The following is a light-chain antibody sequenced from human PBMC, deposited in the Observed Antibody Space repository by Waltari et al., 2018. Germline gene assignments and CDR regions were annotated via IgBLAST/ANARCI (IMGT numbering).Light chain of an antibody. J-gene: IGKJ4*01. CDR3: QQYYSTPLT. CDR1: QSVLYSSANKSY. V-gene: IGKV4-1*01. Sequence: DIVMTQSPDSLAVSLGERATINCKSSQSVLYSSANKSYLNLYQQKPGQPPKLLIYWASTRESGVPDRISGAGSGTDFTLTISSLQSEDVAVYYCQQYYSTPLTFGGGTKVEIK. CDR2: WAS.